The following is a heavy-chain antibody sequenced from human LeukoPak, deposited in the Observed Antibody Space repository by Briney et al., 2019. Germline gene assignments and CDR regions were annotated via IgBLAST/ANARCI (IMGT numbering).Heavy chain of an antibody. Sequence: PSETLSLTCTVYGGSISSYYWSWIRQPPGKGLEWIGYIYYSGSTNYNPSLKSRVTISVDTSKNQFSLKLSSVTAADTAVYYCARLFGVDPFDYWGQGTLVTVSS. CDR2: IYYSGST. D-gene: IGHD3-3*01. J-gene: IGHJ4*02. CDR3: ARLFGVDPFDY. V-gene: IGHV4-59*08. CDR1: GGSISSYY.